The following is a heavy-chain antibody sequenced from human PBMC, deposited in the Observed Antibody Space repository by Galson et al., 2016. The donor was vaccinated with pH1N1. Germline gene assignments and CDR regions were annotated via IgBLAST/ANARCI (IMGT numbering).Heavy chain of an antibody. CDR2: IRGSGDKT. CDR1: GFTFANYA. V-gene: IGHV3-23*01. D-gene: IGHD3-3*01. Sequence: SLRLSCAASGFTFANYAMIWVRQAPGKGPQWVSAIRGSGDKTYYTDSVRGRFTISRDNSESTLYLQMNGLTVVDSALYYCAKDQLRFFGVVDKNWFDPWGQGTLVTVSS. J-gene: IGHJ5*02. CDR3: AKDQLRFFGVVDKNWFDP.